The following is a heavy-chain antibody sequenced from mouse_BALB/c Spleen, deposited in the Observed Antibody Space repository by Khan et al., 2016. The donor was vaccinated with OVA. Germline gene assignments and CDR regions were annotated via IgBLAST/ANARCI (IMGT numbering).Heavy chain of an antibody. J-gene: IGHJ2*01. Sequence: EVKVEESGGGLVQPGGSVKLSCVASGFTFSNYWMNWVRQSPEKGLEWVAEIRLNSDDYVTHYAESGKGRFTISRDDSKSSVDLQMNNLRAEDTGIYYCWILQWGQGTTLTVSS. V-gene: IGHV6-6*02. CDR3: WILQ. CDR2: IRLNSDDYVT. CDR1: GFTFSNYW. D-gene: IGHD6-1*01.